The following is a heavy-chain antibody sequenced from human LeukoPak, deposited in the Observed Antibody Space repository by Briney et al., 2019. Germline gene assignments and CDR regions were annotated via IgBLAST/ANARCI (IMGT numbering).Heavy chain of an antibody. J-gene: IGHJ4*02. CDR3: ASLEGGDY. CDR1: GGSISSSSYY. CDR2: IYYSGST. D-gene: IGHD1-26*01. V-gene: IGHV4-39*07. Sequence: PSETLSLTCTVSGGSISSSSYYWGWIRQPPGKGLEWIGSIYYSGSTYYNPSLKSRVTISVDTSKNQFSLKLSSVTAADTAVYYCASLEGGDYWGQGTLVTVSS.